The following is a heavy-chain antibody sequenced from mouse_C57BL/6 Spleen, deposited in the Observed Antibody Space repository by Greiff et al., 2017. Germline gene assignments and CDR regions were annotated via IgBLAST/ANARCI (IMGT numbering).Heavy chain of an antibody. CDR1: GYTFTSYG. CDR2: IYPRSGNT. J-gene: IGHJ4*01. CDR3: AREGSSPYYAMDY. Sequence: VQLQESGAELARPGASVKLSCKASGYTFTSYGISWVKQRTGQGLEWIGEIYPRSGNTYYNEKFKGKATLTADKSSSTAYMELRSLTSEDSAVYFCAREGSSPYYAMDYWGQGTSVTVSS. V-gene: IGHV1-81*01. D-gene: IGHD1-1*01.